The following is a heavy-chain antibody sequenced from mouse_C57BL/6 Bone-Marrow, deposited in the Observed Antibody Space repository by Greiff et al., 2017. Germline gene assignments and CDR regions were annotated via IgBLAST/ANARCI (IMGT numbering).Heavy chain of an antibody. CDR2: IYPRSGNT. V-gene: IGHV1-81*01. J-gene: IGHJ3*01. Sequence: VQLQQSGAELARPGASVKLSCKASGYTFTSYGIRWVKQRTGQGLEWIGEIYPRSGNTYYKEKFKGKATLTADKSSSTAYRELPGETSEDSAVYFCARGVWRFAYWGQGTLVTVSA. CDR3: ARGVWRFAY. CDR1: GYTFTSYG.